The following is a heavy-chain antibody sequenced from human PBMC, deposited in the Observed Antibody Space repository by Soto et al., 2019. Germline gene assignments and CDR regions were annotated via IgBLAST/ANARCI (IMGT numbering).Heavy chain of an antibody. CDR3: ARLGDYYDSSGSHGAFDI. CDR2: IYPGDSDT. V-gene: IGHV5-51*01. CDR1: GYGFTGHW. J-gene: IGHJ3*02. Sequence: PGESLKISCKTSGYGFTGHWIAWVRQMPGKGLEWMGNIYPGDSDTRYSPSFQGQVTISVDKSISTAYLQWSSLKASDTAIYYCARLGDYYDSSGSHGAFDIWGQGTMVTVSS. D-gene: IGHD3-22*01.